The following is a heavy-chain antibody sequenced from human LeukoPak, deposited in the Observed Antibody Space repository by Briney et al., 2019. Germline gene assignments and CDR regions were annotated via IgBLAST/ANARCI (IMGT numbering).Heavy chain of an antibody. V-gene: IGHV4-30-4*01. D-gene: IGHD1-26*01. CDR3: AKTPSGNYSPPNDY. Sequence: KPSETLSLTCTVSGGSISSGDYYWSWIRQPPGKGLEWIGYIYYSGSTYYNPSLKSRVTISVDTSKNQFSLKLRSVIAADTAVYYCAKTPSGNYSPPNDYWGQGTLVTVSS. CDR2: IYYSGST. CDR1: GGSISSGDYY. J-gene: IGHJ4*02.